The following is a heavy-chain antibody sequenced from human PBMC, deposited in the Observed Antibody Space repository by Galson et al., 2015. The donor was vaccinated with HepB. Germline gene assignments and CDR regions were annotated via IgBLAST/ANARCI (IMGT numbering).Heavy chain of an antibody. CDR3: AMGGFGDELRDAFDI. Sequence: SLRLSCAASGFTFSSYSMNWVRQAPGKGLEWVSSISSSSSYIYYADSVKGRFTISRDNAKNSLYLQMNSLRAEDTAVYCCAMGGFGDELRDAFDIWGQGTMVTVSS. V-gene: IGHV3-21*01. CDR1: GFTFSSYS. D-gene: IGHD3-10*01. CDR2: ISSSSSYI. J-gene: IGHJ3*02.